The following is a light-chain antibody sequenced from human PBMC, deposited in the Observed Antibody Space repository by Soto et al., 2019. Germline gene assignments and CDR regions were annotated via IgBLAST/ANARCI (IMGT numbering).Light chain of an antibody. CDR1: QSLLYSDGKTF. V-gene: IGKV2-30*01. CDR2: EVS. CDR3: LQATHWPLT. Sequence: EVVMTQSPLSLPVTLGQPASIFCRSSQSLLYSDGKTFLTWFHQRPGQAPRRLIYEVSNRDSGGQDRFSGSGSGTDFTLKISRVEAEDVGVYYCLQATHWPLTFGGGTKVEIK. J-gene: IGKJ4*01.